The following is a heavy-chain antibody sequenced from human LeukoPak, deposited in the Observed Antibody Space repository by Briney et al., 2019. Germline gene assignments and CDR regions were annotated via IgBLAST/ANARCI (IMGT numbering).Heavy chain of an antibody. J-gene: IGHJ4*02. V-gene: IGHV4-61*01. CDR2: IYYSGST. Sequence: SETLSLTCTVSGGSISSGSYYWSWIRQPPGKGLEWIGYIYYSGSTNYNPSLKSRVTISVDTSKNQFSLKLSSVTAADTAVYYCARVKRGGRFGELGGYFDYWGQGTLVTVSS. D-gene: IGHD3-10*01. CDR3: ARVKRGGRFGELGGYFDY. CDR1: GGSISSGSYY.